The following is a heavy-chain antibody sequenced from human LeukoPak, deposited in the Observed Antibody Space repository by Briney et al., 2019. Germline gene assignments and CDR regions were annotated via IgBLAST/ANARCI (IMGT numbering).Heavy chain of an antibody. CDR1: GFTFSSYG. V-gene: IGHV3-23*01. Sequence: GGSLRLSCAASGFTFSSYGMSWVRQAPGKGLEWGSAISGSGGSTYYADSVKGRFTISRDNSKNTLYLQMNSLRAEDTAVYYCAKEFRNWAAKRRLYYYYMDVWGKGTTVTISS. J-gene: IGHJ6*03. CDR3: AKEFRNWAAKRRLYYYYMDV. D-gene: IGHD2-15*01. CDR2: ISGSGGST.